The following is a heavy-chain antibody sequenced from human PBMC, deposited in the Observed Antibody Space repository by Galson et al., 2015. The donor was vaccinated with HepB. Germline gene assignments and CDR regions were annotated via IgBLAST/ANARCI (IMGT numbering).Heavy chain of an antibody. J-gene: IGHJ5*02. Sequence: LSLTCTVSGGSISSSSYYWGWIRQPPGKGLEWIGSIYYSGSTYYNPSLKSRVTISVDTSKNQFSLKLSSVTAADTAVYYCARHGVVGIVVPSGVNWFDPWGQGTLVTVSS. CDR1: GGSISSSSYY. V-gene: IGHV4-39*01. CDR3: ARHGVVGIVVPSGVNWFDP. CDR2: IYYSGST. D-gene: IGHD2-21*01.